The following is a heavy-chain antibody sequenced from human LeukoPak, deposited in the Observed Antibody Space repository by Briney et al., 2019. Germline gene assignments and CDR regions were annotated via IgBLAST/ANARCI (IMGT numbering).Heavy chain of an antibody. J-gene: IGHJ4*02. V-gene: IGHV4-39*07. CDR2: IYYSGSN. D-gene: IGHD4-11*01. CDR3: ARYSRDFDY. Sequence: SETLSLTCTVSGGSISSSSYYWGWIRQPLGKGLEWIGSIYYSGSNYYNPSLKSRVTISVDTSKNQFSLKLSSVTAADTAVYYCARYSRDFDYWGQGTLVTVSS. CDR1: GGSISSSSYY.